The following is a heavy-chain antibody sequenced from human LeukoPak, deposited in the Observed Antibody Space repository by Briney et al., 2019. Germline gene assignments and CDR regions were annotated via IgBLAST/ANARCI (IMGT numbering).Heavy chain of an antibody. CDR3: ARDRGYCSGGSCYWYYYYYYMDV. CDR1: GYTFTSYG. D-gene: IGHD2-15*01. V-gene: IGHV1-18*01. J-gene: IGHJ6*03. Sequence: GASVKVSCKASGYTFTSYGISWVRQAPGQGLEWMGRISAYNGNTNYAQKLQGRVTMTTDTSTSTAYMELRSLRSDDTAVYYCARDRGYCSGGSCYWYYYYYYMDVWGKGTTVTVSS. CDR2: ISAYNGNT.